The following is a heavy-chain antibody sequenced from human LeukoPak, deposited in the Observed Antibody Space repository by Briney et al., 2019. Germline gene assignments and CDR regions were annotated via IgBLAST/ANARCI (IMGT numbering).Heavy chain of an antibody. V-gene: IGHV3-30*04. CDR3: ARASSSRYYYYYYYMDV. D-gene: IGHD6-6*01. CDR1: GFTFDDYA. CDR2: ISYDGSNK. J-gene: IGHJ6*03. Sequence: GGSLRLSCAASGFTFDDYAMHWVRQAPGKGLEWVAVISYDGSNKYYADSVKGRFTISRDNSKNTLYLQMNSLRAEDTAVYYCARASSSRYYYYYYYMDVWDKGTTVTVSS.